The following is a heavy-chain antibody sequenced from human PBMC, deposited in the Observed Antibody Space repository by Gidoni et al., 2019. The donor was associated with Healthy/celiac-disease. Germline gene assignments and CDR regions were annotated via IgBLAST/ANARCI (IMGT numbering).Heavy chain of an antibody. CDR1: GFTFSGYA. V-gene: IGHV3-23*01. J-gene: IGHJ1*01. D-gene: IGHD3-22*01. Sequence: EVQLLESGGGLVQPGGPLRLSCAASGFTFSGYAMSWVRPAPGKGLEWVSAISGSGGSTYYADSVKGRFTISRDNSKNTLYLQMNSLRAEDTAVYYCAKSGGVVVITEYFQHWGQGTLVTVSS. CDR3: AKSGGVVVITEYFQH. CDR2: ISGSGGST.